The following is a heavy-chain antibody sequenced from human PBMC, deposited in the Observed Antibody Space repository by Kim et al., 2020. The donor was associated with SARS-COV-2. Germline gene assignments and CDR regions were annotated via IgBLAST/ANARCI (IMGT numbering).Heavy chain of an antibody. CDR2: ISSSGSSI. CDR3: ARGRSHYDVLTGYFPYFDY. J-gene: IGHJ4*02. CDR1: GFTFSDYY. Sequence: GGSLRLSCAASGFTFSDYYMSWIRQAPGKGLEWVSYISSSGSSIYYADSVKGRFTISRDKAKNTLYLQMQRLRAEDTAVYYCARGRSHYDVLTGYFPYFDYWGQGTLVTVSS. V-gene: IGHV3-11*04. D-gene: IGHD3-9*01.